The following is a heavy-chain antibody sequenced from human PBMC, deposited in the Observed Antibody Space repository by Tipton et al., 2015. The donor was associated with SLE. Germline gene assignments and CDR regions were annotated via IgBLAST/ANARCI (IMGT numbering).Heavy chain of an antibody. CDR2: ISHSGTS. CDR1: GDSVSRGYS. D-gene: IGHD3-3*01. J-gene: IGHJ5*02. V-gene: IGHV4-38-2*02. Sequence: TLSLTCTVSGDSVSRGYSWGWIRQPPGNGLEWIATISHSGTSYCNPSLKSRATISLDTSNNRFSLDLTYVTAADTAVYYCARDFLGGTQGENWFDPWGQRTPVTVSS. CDR3: ARDFLGGTQGENWFDP.